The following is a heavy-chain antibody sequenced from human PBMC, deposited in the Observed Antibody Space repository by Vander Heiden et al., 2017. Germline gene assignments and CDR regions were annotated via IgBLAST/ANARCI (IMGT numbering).Heavy chain of an antibody. D-gene: IGHD2-15*01. CDR2: IIPSVGRV. CDR3: AGGPAFVANWYFDL. CDR1: TGTFSTNG. J-gene: IGHJ2*01. Sequence: VQLVQSGAEVKKPGSSGKVSCKASTGTFSTNGISWVRQAPGQGLEWMGVIIPSVGRVNVAQKFQGRVTLTADEFTRTVYMELNSLRSEDTAVYYCAGGPAFVANWYFDLWGRGTLVTVSS. V-gene: IGHV1-69*01.